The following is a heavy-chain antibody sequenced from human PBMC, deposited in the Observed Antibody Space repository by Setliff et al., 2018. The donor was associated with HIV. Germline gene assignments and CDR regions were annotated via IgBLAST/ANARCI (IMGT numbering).Heavy chain of an antibody. D-gene: IGHD3-10*01. V-gene: IGHV4-61*10. Sequence: SETLSLTCTVSGGSTSSGTYHWNWIRQPAGKGLEWIGRIYYTGNTDYNPSLKSRVTMSMDTSKNQISLKLNSMTAADTAVYYCARSIYGSGTYPLDIWGPGILVTVSS. CDR3: ARSIYGSGTYPLDI. CDR1: GGSTSSGTYH. CDR2: IYYTGNT. J-gene: IGHJ4*02.